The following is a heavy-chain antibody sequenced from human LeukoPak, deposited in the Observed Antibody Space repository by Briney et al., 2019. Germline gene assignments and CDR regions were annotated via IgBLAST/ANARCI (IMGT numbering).Heavy chain of an antibody. CDR3: ARAEDIVVVPAASDY. J-gene: IGHJ4*02. V-gene: IGHV1-18*01. D-gene: IGHD2-2*01. CDR1: GYTFTSYG. Sequence: ASVKVSCKASGYTFTSYGISWVRQAPGQGLDWMGWISAYNGNTNYAQKLQGRVTMTTDTSTSTAYMELRSLRSDDTAVYYCARAEDIVVVPAASDYWGQGTLVTVSS. CDR2: ISAYNGNT.